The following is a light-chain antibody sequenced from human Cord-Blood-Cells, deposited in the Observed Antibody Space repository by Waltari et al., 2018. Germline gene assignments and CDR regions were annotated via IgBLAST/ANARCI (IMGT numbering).Light chain of an antibody. Sequence: QSVLTPPPSVSGAPGQRVTISCPGSSSNIGAGYDVHWYQQLPGPAPKPLIYGNSNRLSGVPDRFSGSKSGTSASLAITGLQAEDEADYYCQSYDSSLSGYVFGTGTKVTVL. V-gene: IGLV1-40*01. CDR3: QSYDSSLSGYV. CDR1: SSNIGAGYD. CDR2: GNS. J-gene: IGLJ1*01.